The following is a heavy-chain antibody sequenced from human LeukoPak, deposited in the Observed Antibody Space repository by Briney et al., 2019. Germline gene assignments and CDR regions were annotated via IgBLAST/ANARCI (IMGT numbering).Heavy chain of an antibody. CDR1: GFTFDDYT. J-gene: IGHJ4*02. CDR3: ARRGVATIETFDY. D-gene: IGHD5-12*01. CDR2: ISWDGGST. V-gene: IGHV3-43*01. Sequence: GGSLRLSCAASGFTFDDYTMHWVRQAPGKGLEWVSLISWDGGSTYYADSVKGRFTISRDNSKNSLYLQMNSLRAEDTALYYCARRGVATIETFDYWGQGTLVTVSS.